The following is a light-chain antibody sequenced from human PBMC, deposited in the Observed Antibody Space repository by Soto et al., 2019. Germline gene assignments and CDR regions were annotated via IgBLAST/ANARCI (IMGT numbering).Light chain of an antibody. V-gene: IGKV3-11*01. CDR3: QQRSTCTHLT. CDR2: DAS. J-gene: IGKJ3*01. CDR1: QSVSTY. Sequence: EIVLTQFPATLSLSPGERATLSCTASQSVSTYLAWYQQRPGQPPRLLIYDASNRATGVPARFSGSGSGTDFSISISTLEPEDFAIYYCQQRSTCTHLTYGPGTKL.